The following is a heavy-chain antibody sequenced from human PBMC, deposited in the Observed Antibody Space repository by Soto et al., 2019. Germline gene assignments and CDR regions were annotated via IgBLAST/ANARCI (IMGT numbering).Heavy chain of an antibody. CDR3: ARGVTVFGLVSRFWFDP. D-gene: IGHD3-3*01. J-gene: IGHJ5*02. V-gene: IGHV4-30-4*01. CDR1: GGSISSGDYS. CDR2: IYNSGIT. Sequence: PSETLSLTCTVSGGSISSGDYSWSWVRQSPGKGLGWIGHIYNSGITYYNPSFKSRVVISIDTSRNQFSLRLNSLTAADRAVYFCARGVTVFGLVSRFWFDPWGQGTVVTVSS.